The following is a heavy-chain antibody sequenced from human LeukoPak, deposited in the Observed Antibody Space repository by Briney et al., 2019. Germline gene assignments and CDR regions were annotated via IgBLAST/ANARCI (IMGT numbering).Heavy chain of an antibody. Sequence: KLGESLKISCKDSGYSFTSYWIGWVRQVPGKGLEWMGIIYPGDSDTRYSPSFQGQVTISADKSINTAYLQWSSLKASDTAIYYCARRGEAMDPFDYWGQGTLVTVSS. J-gene: IGHJ4*02. D-gene: IGHD5-18*01. CDR1: GYSFTSYW. CDR3: ARRGEAMDPFDY. CDR2: IYPGDSDT. V-gene: IGHV5-51*01.